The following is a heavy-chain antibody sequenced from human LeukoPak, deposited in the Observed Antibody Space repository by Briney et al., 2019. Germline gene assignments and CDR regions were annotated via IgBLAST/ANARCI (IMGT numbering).Heavy chain of an antibody. V-gene: IGHV3-23*01. J-gene: IGHJ4*02. CDR1: GFTFSSYA. CDR3: AKEGRSLQTY. CDR2: ISGSGAGT. Sequence: GGSLRLSCAASGFTFSSYAMSWVRQAPGKGLEWVSAISGSGAGTYYADSVKGRFTISRDNAKNSLYLQMNSLRVEDTAVYYCAKEGRSLQTYWGQGTLVTVSS. D-gene: IGHD5-24*01.